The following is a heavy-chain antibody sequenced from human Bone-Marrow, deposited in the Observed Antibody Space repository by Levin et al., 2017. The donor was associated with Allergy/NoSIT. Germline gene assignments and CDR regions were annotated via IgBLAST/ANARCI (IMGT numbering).Heavy chain of an antibody. J-gene: IGHJ4*02. V-gene: IGHV5-51*01. CDR1: GYTFTSYW. D-gene: IGHD6-19*01. CDR3: AKHRELIAVAGQTYSFDH. Sequence: KVSCKGSGYTFTSYWVAWVRQRPGQGLEWMGLIYPGDSDLIYSSSFQGQVTISVDRSVSTAYLHLSSLKASDTAMYYCAKHRELIAVAGQTYSFDHWGQGTLVTVSS. CDR2: IYPGDSDL.